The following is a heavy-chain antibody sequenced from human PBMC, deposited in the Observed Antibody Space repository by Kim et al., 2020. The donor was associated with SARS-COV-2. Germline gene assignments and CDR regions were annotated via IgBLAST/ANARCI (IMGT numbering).Heavy chain of an antibody. CDR3: ARGGYGVNSGSPLGY. V-gene: IGHV3-74*01. CDR1: GFTFSNYW. Sequence: GGSLRLSCAASGFTFSNYWMHWVRQAPGKGLVWVLRINSDGSSTTYADSVKGRFTISRDNTKNTLYLQMNTLRAEDTAVYYCARGGYGVNSGSPLGYWGQGTLVTVSS. CDR2: INSDGSST. D-gene: IGHD4-17*01. J-gene: IGHJ4*02.